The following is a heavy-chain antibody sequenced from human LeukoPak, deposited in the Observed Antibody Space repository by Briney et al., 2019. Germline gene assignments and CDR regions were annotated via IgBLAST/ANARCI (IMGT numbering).Heavy chain of an antibody. CDR3: ARPKGRGCNGGTCYTDWFDP. V-gene: IGHV4-30-4*01. CDR2: IHYSGNS. Sequence: SQTLSLTCTVSGASISSGDYYWSWIRQPPGKGLEWIGYIHYSGNSYYNPSLKSRVTISIDTSKNQYSLKLSSATAADTAVYYCARPKGRGCNGGTCYTDWFDPWGQGTLVTVSS. J-gene: IGHJ5*02. CDR1: GASISSGDYY. D-gene: IGHD2-15*01.